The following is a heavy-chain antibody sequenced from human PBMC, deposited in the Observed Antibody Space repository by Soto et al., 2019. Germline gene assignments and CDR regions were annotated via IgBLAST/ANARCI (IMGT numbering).Heavy chain of an antibody. V-gene: IGHV3-64D*06. CDR2: ISSNGGST. CDR1: VFTFSSSA. Sequence: PGGSLRLSCSASVFTFSSSAMHWVRQAPGKGLEYVSAISSNGGSTYYADSVKGRFTISRDNSKNTLYLQMSSLRAEDTAVYYCVKPPYYYYYGMDVWGQGTTVTVSS. CDR3: VKPPYYYYYGMDV. J-gene: IGHJ6*02.